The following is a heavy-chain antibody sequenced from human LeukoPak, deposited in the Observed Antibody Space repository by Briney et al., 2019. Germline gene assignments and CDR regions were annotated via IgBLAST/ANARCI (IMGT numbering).Heavy chain of an antibody. V-gene: IGHV4-34*01. J-gene: IGHJ4*02. D-gene: IGHD2-15*01. CDR2: INHSGST. Sequence: SETLSLTCAVYGGSFSGYYWSWIRQPPGKGLEWIGEINHSGSTNYNPSLKSRVTISVDTSKNQFSLKLSSVTAVDTAVYYCARGRYCSGGSCYDFDYWGQGTLVTVSS. CDR1: GGSFSGYY. CDR3: ARGRYCSGGSCYDFDY.